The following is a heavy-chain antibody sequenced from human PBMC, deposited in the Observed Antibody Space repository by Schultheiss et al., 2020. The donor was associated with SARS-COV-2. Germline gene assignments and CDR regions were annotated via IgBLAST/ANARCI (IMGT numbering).Heavy chain of an antibody. J-gene: IGHJ1*01. CDR2: IRSKANSYAT. CDR3: TRDRCSSTSCPTEYFQH. CDR1: GFTFSSYG. D-gene: IGHD2-2*01. Sequence: GGSLRLSCAASGFTFSSYGMHWVRQASGKGLEWVGRIRSKANSYATAYAASVKGRFTISRDDSKNTAYLQMNSLKTEDTAVYYCTRDRCSSTSCPTEYFQHWGQGTLVTVSS. V-gene: IGHV3-73*01.